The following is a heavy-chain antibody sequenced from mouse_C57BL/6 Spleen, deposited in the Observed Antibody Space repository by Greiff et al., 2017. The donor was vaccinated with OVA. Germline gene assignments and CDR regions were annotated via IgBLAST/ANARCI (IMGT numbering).Heavy chain of an antibody. CDR1: GFTFSDYG. CDR2: ISSGSSTI. V-gene: IGHV5-17*01. CDR3: AKPLYGSGYFDV. Sequence: EVQLVESGGGLVKPGGSLKLSCAASGFTFSDYGMHWVRQAPEKGLEWVAYISSGSSTIYYADTVKGRFTISRDNAKNTLFLQMTSLRSEDTAMYYCAKPLYGSGYFDVWGTGTTVTVSS. D-gene: IGHD1-1*01. J-gene: IGHJ1*03.